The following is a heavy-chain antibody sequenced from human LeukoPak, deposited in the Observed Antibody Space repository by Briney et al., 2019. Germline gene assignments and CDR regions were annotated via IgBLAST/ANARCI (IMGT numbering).Heavy chain of an antibody. Sequence: PSETLSLTCTVSGGSINGYSGTWIRQPPGKGLEWIGYMYYSGSTNYNPSLKSRVTISVDTSKNQFSLKLRSVTAADTAVYYCARAGQCGGDCYSLDYWGQGTLVTVSS. V-gene: IGHV4-59*01. CDR3: ARAGQCGGDCYSLDY. CDR2: MYYSGST. CDR1: GGSINGYS. D-gene: IGHD2-21*02. J-gene: IGHJ4*02.